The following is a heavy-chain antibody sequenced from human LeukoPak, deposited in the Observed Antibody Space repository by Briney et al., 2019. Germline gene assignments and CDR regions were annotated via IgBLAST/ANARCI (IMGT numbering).Heavy chain of an antibody. CDR2: ISSTGGST. D-gene: IGHD1-26*01. J-gene: IGHJ4*02. CDR3: ARRGGDSGGYYAAYFDY. Sequence: GGSLRLSCAASGFTFSSHALNWVRKAPGKGLEWVEIISSTGGSTYYTDSVKGRFTISRDNSKNTLYLQMNSLRAEDTAVYYCARRGGDSGGYYAAYFDYWGQGTLVTVSS. CDR1: GFTFSSHA. V-gene: IGHV3-23*01.